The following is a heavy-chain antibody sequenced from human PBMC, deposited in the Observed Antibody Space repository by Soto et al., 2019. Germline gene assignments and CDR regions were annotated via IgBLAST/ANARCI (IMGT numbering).Heavy chain of an antibody. J-gene: IGHJ4*02. V-gene: IGHV3-23*01. CDR2: ISSSGGST. D-gene: IGHD3-9*01. CDR1: GFTFGRYA. CDR3: AKDVVIRYSDWFDY. Sequence: PGGSLRLSCAGSGFTFGRYALSWVRQAPGKGLEWVSTISSSGGSTWYADSVKGRFTISRDNSGSTVYLQMNSLRAEDTAVYYCAKDVVIRYSDWFDYWGQGTLVTLSS.